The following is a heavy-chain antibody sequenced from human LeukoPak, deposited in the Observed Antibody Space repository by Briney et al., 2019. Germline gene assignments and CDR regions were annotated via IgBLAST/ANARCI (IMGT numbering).Heavy chain of an antibody. V-gene: IGHV5-51*01. CDR1: GYSFTNYW. D-gene: IGHD3-3*01. CDR3: ARRTGSILEWLFFDY. Sequence: GESLKISCKGSGYSFTNYWIGWVRQMPGKGLEWMGIIYPGDSDTRYSPSFQGQVTISADKSISTAYLQWTSLKASDTAIYYCARRTGSILEWLFFDYWGQGTLVTVSS. CDR2: IYPGDSDT. J-gene: IGHJ4*02.